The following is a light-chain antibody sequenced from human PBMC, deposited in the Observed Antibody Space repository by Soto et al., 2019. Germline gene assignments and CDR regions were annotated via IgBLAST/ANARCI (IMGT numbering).Light chain of an antibody. Sequence: EVVLAQSPGSLSLSPGERDTLSCRASQSVSSSYLAWYQQKPGQAPRLLIYGASSRATGIPDRFSGSGSGTDFTLTISSLEPEDFAVYYCQQYGSSLWTFGQGTKVDI. CDR2: GAS. J-gene: IGKJ1*01. CDR1: QSVSSSY. CDR3: QQYGSSLWT. V-gene: IGKV3-20*01.